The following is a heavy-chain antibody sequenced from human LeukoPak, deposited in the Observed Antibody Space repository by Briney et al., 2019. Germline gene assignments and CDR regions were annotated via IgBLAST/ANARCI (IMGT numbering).Heavy chain of an antibody. V-gene: IGHV3-23*01. CDR2: IGDNGDTT. CDR3: ARHDRSMRFFDY. Sequence: GGSLRLSCAASGFSFRSYVMSWVRQAPGKGLEWVSAIGDNGDTTYNADSVEGRFTISRDNSKNTVFLQMNSLRAEDTAVYYCARHDRSMRFFDYWGQGTLVTVSS. D-gene: IGHD1-1*01. J-gene: IGHJ4*02. CDR1: GFSFRSYV.